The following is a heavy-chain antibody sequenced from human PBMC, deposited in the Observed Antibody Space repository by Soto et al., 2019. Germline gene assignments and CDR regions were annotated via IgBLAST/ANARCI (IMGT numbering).Heavy chain of an antibody. CDR3: ARYTYNISPFDY. D-gene: IGHD3-16*01. J-gene: IGHJ4*02. CDR2: INSDGSST. CDR1: GFTFSNYW. Sequence: LRLSCEVSGFTFSNYWMHWVRQAPGKGLVWVSRINSDGSSTSYADSAKGRFTISRDNAKSTLFLQMNSLRAEDTAVYYCARYTYNISPFDYWGPGALVTVS. V-gene: IGHV3-74*01.